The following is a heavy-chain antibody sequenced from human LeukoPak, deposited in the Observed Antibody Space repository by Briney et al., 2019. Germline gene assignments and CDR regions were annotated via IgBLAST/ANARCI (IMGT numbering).Heavy chain of an antibody. V-gene: IGHV4-59*08. CDR3: ARTEWLRSGGFDY. CDR1: GGSISSYY. Sequence: PSETLSLTCTVSGGSISSYYWSWIRQPPGKGLEWIGYIYYSGSTNYNPSLKSRVTISVDTSKNQFSLKLSSVTAADTAVYYCARTEWLRSGGFDYWGQGTLVTVSS. J-gene: IGHJ4*02. CDR2: IYYSGST. D-gene: IGHD5-12*01.